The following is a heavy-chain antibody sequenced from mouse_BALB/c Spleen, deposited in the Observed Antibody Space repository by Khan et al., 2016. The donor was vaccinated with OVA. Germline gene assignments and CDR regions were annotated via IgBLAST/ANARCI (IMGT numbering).Heavy chain of an antibody. CDR2: ISYSGST. V-gene: IGHV3-2*02. D-gene: IGHD1-2*01. Sequence: EVELVESGPGLVKPSQSLSLTCTVTGYSITSGDGWNWIRQFPGNKLEWMGDISYSGSTNYNPSLKSRIPITRDTSKNQLFLQLNSVTTEDAATYYYARTARIKYWGQGTSLTVSS. CDR3: ARTARIKY. J-gene: IGHJ2*02. CDR1: GYSITSGDG.